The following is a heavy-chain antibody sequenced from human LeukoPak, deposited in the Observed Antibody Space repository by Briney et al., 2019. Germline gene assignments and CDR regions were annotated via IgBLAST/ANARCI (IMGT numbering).Heavy chain of an antibody. Sequence: ASVKVSCKASGYTFTSYCLHWVRQAPGQGLEWMGLINPSGTTTYSQNFQGRVTMTRGTSASTAYMELSSLRSDDTAVYYCAKCSETGTTRWFDPWGQGTLVTVPS. CDR3: AKCSETGTTRWFDP. V-gene: IGHV1-46*01. CDR1: GYTFTSYC. CDR2: INPSGTT. D-gene: IGHD1-7*01. J-gene: IGHJ5*02.